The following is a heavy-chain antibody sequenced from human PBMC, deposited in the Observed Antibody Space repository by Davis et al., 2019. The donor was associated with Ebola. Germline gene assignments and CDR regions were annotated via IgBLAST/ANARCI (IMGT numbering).Heavy chain of an antibody. CDR1: GGSFSGYY. D-gene: IGHD3-10*01. CDR3: ARGPLYYYGSGSYYFY. J-gene: IGHJ4*02. CDR2: INHSGST. V-gene: IGHV4-34*01. Sequence: SETLSLTCAVYGGSFSGYYWSWIRQPPGKGLEWIGEINHSGSTNYNPSLKSRVTISVDTSKNQFSLKLSSVNAADTAVYYCARGPLYYYGSGSYYFYWGQGTLVTVSS.